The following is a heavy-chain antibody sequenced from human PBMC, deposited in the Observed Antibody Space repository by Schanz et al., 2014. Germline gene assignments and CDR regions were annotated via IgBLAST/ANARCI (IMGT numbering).Heavy chain of an antibody. CDR3: ARNWKGYHILGRPGWSDGMDV. CDR1: GYSFNLFG. D-gene: IGHD3-3*01. V-gene: IGHV1-18*04. Sequence: QVQLVQSGAEVQKPGASVMLSCKTSGYSFNLFGVSWVRQAPGQGLEWMGWISAYNGNMNYAPKFQGRVTMTTDTSTSTAYMELRNLRSDDTAVYYCARNWKGYHILGRPGWSDGMDVWGQGTTVTVSS. CDR2: ISAYNGNM. J-gene: IGHJ6*02.